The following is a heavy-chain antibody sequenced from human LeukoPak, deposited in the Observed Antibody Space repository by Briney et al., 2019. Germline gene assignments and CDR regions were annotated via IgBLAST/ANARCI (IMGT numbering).Heavy chain of an antibody. CDR1: GFIVSNNY. J-gene: IGHJ3*02. V-gene: IGHV3-53*01. D-gene: IGHD1-1*01. CDR2: IYRGGSS. CDR3: AREYGDWNARSAFDI. Sequence: GGSLRLSCVASGFIVSNNYMSWVRQAPGMGLEWVSTIYRGGSSFYADSVKGRFTISRDNSKNMLYLQMNSLRAEDTAVYYCAREYGDWNARSAFDIWGQGTMVTVSS.